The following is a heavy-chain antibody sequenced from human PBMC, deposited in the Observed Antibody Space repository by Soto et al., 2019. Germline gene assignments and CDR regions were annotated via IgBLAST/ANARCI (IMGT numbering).Heavy chain of an antibody. CDR1: WFSLSTSGVG. Sequence: SGATLVNPAQTLTLTCTFPWFSLSTSGVGVGWIRQPPGKALEWLALIYWDDDKRYSPSLKSRLTITKDTSKNQVVLTMTNMDPVDTATYYCAHSRVVPAAKFIYFDYWGQGTLVTVSS. J-gene: IGHJ4*02. CDR3: AHSRVVPAAKFIYFDY. V-gene: IGHV2-5*02. D-gene: IGHD2-2*01. CDR2: IYWDDDK.